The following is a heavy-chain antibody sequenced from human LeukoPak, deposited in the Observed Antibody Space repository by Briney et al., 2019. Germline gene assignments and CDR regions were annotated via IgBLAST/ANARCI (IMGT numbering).Heavy chain of an antibody. J-gene: IGHJ4*02. D-gene: IGHD2-2*02. CDR2: INTDGSST. CDR1: GFTFSSYG. CDR3: TREGCGATSCYTNDY. V-gene: IGHV3-74*01. Sequence: GGSLRLSCAASGFTFSSYGMHWVRQAPGKGLVWVSRINTDGSSTSYADSVKGRFTISRDNAKNTLYLQMNSLRAEDTAVYYCTREGCGATSCYTNDYWGQGTLVTVSS.